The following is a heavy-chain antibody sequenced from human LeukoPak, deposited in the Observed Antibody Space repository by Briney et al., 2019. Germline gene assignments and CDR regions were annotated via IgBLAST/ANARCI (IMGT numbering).Heavy chain of an antibody. CDR3: ARGMYSGSYFRYEF. V-gene: IGHV1-18*01. Sequence: VASVTVSCKPSGYTFTDNVITWVRQAPGQGLEGMGWISVYNGDTNYAQTLQARVRMTADTSTSTAYMELRSLRSDDTAIYYCARGMYSGSYFRYEFWGQGTVVTVSS. CDR2: ISVYNGDT. D-gene: IGHD1-26*01. J-gene: IGHJ4*02. CDR1: GYTFTDNV.